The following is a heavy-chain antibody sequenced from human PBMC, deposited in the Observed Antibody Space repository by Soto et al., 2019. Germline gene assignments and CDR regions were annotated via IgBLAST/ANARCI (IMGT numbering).Heavy chain of an antibody. V-gene: IGHV3-23*01. CDR2: ISGSGGST. D-gene: IGHD2-2*03. CDR1: GFTFSSHA. J-gene: IGHJ5*02. Sequence: GESLKISCAASGFTFSSHAMSWVRQAPGKGLEWVSAISGSGGSTYYADSVKGLFTISRDNSKNTLYLQMNSLRAEDTAVYYCAKSRRMDIVVVPAASWGFDPWGQGTLVTVSS. CDR3: AKSRRMDIVVVPAASWGFDP.